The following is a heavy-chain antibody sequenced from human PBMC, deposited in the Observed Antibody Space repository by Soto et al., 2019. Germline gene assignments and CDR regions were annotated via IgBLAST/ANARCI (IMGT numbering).Heavy chain of an antibody. Sequence: EVQLLESGGGLVQPGGSLRLSCAASEFTFSNYAMSWVRQAPGKGLEWVSAISYGGGTTYYADSVKGRFTISRDNSKNTLYLQMNSLRAEDTAVYYCAKIPGYYYDSTVYHFDYWGQGTLVTVSS. CDR1: EFTFSNYA. V-gene: IGHV3-23*01. CDR2: ISYGGGTT. J-gene: IGHJ4*02. CDR3: AKIPGYYYDSTVYHFDY. D-gene: IGHD3-22*01.